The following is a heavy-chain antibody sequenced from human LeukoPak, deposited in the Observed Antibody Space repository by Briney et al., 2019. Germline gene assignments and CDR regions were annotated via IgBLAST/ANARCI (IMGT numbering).Heavy chain of an antibody. CDR3: TKDKRMACPETIYY. V-gene: IGHV3-74*01. D-gene: IGHD2-8*01. Sequence: GGSLRLSCAASGFTLSIYWMHWVRQAPGKGLVWVSRINSGESSTSYADSVKGRFTISRDNAKNSLYLQINSLRAEDTAVYYCTKDKRMACPETIYYWGQGTLVTVSS. CDR2: INSGESST. CDR1: GFTLSIYW. J-gene: IGHJ4*02.